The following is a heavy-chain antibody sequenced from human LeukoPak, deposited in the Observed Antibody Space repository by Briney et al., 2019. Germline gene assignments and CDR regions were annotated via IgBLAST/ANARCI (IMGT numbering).Heavy chain of an antibody. CDR3: ARVDSNGYLYYYYYMDV. V-gene: IGHV3-7*01. J-gene: IGHJ6*03. CDR1: GFTFSSYW. CDR2: IKQDGSEK. D-gene: IGHD3-22*01. Sequence: GGSLRLSCAASGFTFSSYWMSWVRQAPGKGLEWVANIKQDGSEKYYVDAVKGRFTISRDNAKNSLYLHMNSLRAEDTAMYYCARVDSNGYLYYYYYMDVWGKGTTVTISS.